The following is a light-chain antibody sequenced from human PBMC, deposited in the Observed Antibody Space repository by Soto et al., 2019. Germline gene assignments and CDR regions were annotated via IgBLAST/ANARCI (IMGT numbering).Light chain of an antibody. CDR1: SGSVSTSYY. CDR2: STN. V-gene: IGLV8-61*01. Sequence: QTVVTQEPSFSVSPGRTVTLTCGLSSGSVSTSYYPSWYQQTPGQAPRTLIYSTNTRSSGVPDRVSGSTLGNKAALTITGAQAYDESDYYCVLYMGSGIWVFGGGTKVTVL. CDR3: VLYMGSGIWV. J-gene: IGLJ3*02.